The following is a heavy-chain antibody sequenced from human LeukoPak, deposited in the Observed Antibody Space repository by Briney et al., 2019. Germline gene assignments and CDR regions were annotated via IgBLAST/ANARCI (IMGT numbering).Heavy chain of an antibody. D-gene: IGHD3-16*01. V-gene: IGHV3-33*06. CDR3: AKKGDNAFDY. J-gene: IGHJ4*02. CDR1: GFTFSSYG. CDR2: IWYDGSNK. Sequence: GRYLRLYCAASGFTFSSYGMHWVSQAPGMGLEWVAVIWYDGSNKYYADYVKGRFTISRDNYKSTLYLQMNSLRAEDRAVYYCAKKGDNAFDYWGQGTLVTVSS.